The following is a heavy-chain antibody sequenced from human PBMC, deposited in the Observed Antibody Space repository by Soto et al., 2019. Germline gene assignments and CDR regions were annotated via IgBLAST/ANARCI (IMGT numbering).Heavy chain of an antibody. D-gene: IGHD6-13*01. CDR3: TTVPKPPPGYSSSWYDSKHDY. CDR1: GFTFSNAW. V-gene: IGHV3-15*07. J-gene: IGHJ4*02. Sequence: PGGSLRLSCAASGFTFSNAWMNWVRQAPGKGLKWVGRIKSKTDGGTTDYAAPVKGRFTISRDDSKNTLYLQMNSLKTEDTAVYYCTTVPKPPPGYSSSWYDSKHDYWGQGTLVTVSS. CDR2: IKSKTDGGTT.